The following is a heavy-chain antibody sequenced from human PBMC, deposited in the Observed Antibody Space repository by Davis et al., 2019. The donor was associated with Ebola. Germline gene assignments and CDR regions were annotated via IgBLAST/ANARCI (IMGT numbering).Heavy chain of an antibody. D-gene: IGHD4-23*01. Sequence: MPSETLSLTCTVSGGSISSGGYYWSWIRQHPGKGLEWIGYIYYSGSTYYNPSLKSRVTISVDTSKNQFSLKLSSVTAADTAVYYCARELYGGKSFDYWGQGTLVTVSS. CDR1: GGSISSGGYY. CDR2: IYYSGST. J-gene: IGHJ4*02. CDR3: ARELYGGKSFDY. V-gene: IGHV4-31*03.